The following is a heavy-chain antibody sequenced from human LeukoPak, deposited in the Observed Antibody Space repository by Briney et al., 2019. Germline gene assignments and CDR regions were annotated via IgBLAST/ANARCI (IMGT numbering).Heavy chain of an antibody. CDR2: MYSSGTT. Sequence: SETLSLTCTVSGGSISSYYWSWIRQLPGKGLEWIGRMYSSGTTNYNPSLKSRVTISVDTSKNQFSLKLSSVTAADTAVYYCARDRGYSYGLVYWGQGTLVTVSS. CDR1: GGSISSYY. V-gene: IGHV4-4*08. CDR3: ARDRGYSYGLVY. J-gene: IGHJ4*02. D-gene: IGHD5-18*01.